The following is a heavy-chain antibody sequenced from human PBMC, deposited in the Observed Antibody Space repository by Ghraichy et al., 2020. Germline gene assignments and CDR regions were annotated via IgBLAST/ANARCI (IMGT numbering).Heavy chain of an antibody. V-gene: IGHV3-21*01. CDR3: ARDIEPPAPSFGDYMDV. CDR1: GFTFSSYT. Sequence: GGSLRLSCAASGFTFSSYTMNWVRQAPGKGLEWVSCISSSSGYISYADSLKGRFTVSRDNAKNSLYLQMNSLRAEDTAVYYCARDIEPPAPSFGDYMDVWGKGTTVTVSS. CDR2: ISSSSGYI. J-gene: IGHJ6*03. D-gene: IGHD1-14*01.